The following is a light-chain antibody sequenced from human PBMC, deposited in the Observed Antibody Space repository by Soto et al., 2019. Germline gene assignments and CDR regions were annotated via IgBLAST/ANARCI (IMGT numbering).Light chain of an antibody. CDR2: AAS. Sequence: DIQMTQSPSSLSASVGDRVTITCQASQDISNYLNWYQQKPGRAPNLQIYAASNLETGVPSRFSGSGSGTDFTFTITSLQPEDIATYYCQQYKHLITFGQGTRLEIK. CDR1: QDISNY. V-gene: IGKV1-33*01. J-gene: IGKJ5*01. CDR3: QQYKHLIT.